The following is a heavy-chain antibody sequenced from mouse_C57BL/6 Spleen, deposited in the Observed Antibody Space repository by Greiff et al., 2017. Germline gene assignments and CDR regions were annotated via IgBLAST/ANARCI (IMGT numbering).Heavy chain of an antibody. Sequence: QVQLQQPGAELVRPGSSVKLSCKASGYTFTSYWMHWVKQRPIQGLEWIGNIDPSDSDTHYNQKFKDKATLTVDKSSSTAYMQLSSLTSEDSAVYYCARNYGSSSYAMDDWGQGTSVTVSS. V-gene: IGHV1-52*01. D-gene: IGHD1-1*01. J-gene: IGHJ4*01. CDR3: ARNYGSSSYAMDD. CDR2: IDPSDSDT. CDR1: GYTFTSYW.